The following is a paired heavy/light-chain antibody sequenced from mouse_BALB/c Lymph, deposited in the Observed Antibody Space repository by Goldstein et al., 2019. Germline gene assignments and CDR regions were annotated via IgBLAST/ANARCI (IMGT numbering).Light chain of an antibody. CDR2: RMS. CDR3: MQHLEYPLT. Sequence: DIVMTQAAPSVPVTPGESVSISCRSSKSLLHSNGNTYLYWFLQRPGQSPQLLIYRMSNLASGVPDRFSGSGSGTAFTLRISRVEAEDVGVYYCMQHLEYPLTFGAGTKLELK. V-gene: IGKV2-137*01. J-gene: IGKJ5*01. CDR1: KSLLHSNGNTY.
Heavy chain of an antibody. CDR2: IWAGGST. D-gene: IGHD2-14*01. CDR3: APYRYEAMDY. CDR1: GFSLTSYG. Sequence: QVQLKESGPGLVAPSQSLSITCTVSGFSLTSYGVHWVRQPPGKGLEWLGVIWAGGSTNYNSALMSRLSISKDNSKSQVFLKMNSLQTDDTAMYYCAPYRYEAMDYWGQGTSVTVSS. V-gene: IGHV2-9*02. J-gene: IGHJ4*01.